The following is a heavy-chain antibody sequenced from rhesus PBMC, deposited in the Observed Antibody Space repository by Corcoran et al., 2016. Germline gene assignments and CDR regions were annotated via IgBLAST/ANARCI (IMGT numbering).Heavy chain of an antibody. V-gene: IGHV5-2*01. CDR2: IDPGDSET. J-gene: IGHJ4*01. CDR1: GYTFNSYW. CDR3: AKGQSLNFDY. Sequence: EVQLVQSGVEGKRPGESLKIPCKTSGYTFNSYWISWVRKMPGKGLEWMGAIDPGDSETRYSPSFQGQVTISVDKSISTAYLQWSSLKASDSARYYCAKGQSLNFDYWGQGVLVTVSS. D-gene: IGHD2-39*01.